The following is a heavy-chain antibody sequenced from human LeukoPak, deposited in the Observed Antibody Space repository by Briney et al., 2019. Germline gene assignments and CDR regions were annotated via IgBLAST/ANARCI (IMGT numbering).Heavy chain of an antibody. V-gene: IGHV4-59*01. CDR3: ARATAGTGYFFDY. CDR2: MFHTGST. D-gene: IGHD6-13*01. J-gene: IGHJ4*02. Sequence: PSETLSLTCTVSGDSIRNYYWTWIRQPPGKGLEWIAYMFHTGSTNHNPSLRSRVTMSVDMSKNQFSLKLSSVTPADTAIYYCARATAGTGYFFDYWGQGALVTVSS. CDR1: GDSIRNYY.